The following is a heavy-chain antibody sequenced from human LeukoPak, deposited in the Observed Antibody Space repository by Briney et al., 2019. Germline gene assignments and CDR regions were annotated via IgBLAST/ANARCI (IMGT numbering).Heavy chain of an antibody. D-gene: IGHD2-2*01. CDR1: GGSFSGYY. Sequence: SETLSLTCAVYGGSFSGYYWSWIRQPPGKGLEWIGEINHSGSTNYNPSLKSRVTISVDTSKNQFSLKLSSVTAADTAVYYCARGVVVVPAAYFDYWGQGALVTVSS. V-gene: IGHV4-34*01. J-gene: IGHJ4*02. CDR2: INHSGST. CDR3: ARGVVVVPAAYFDY.